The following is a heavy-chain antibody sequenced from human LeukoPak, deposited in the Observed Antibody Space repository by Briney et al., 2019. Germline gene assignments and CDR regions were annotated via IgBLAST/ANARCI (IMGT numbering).Heavy chain of an antibody. J-gene: IGHJ4*02. CDR3: TKEGASLGSGYFDY. Sequence: GGSLRLSCAASGFTFSSYAMSWVRQAPGKGLEWVSAIGGSGGHTYYADSVKGRFTISRDNSKDTLYLQMDSLRAEDAALYYCTKEGASLGSGYFDYWGQGTRVTVSS. D-gene: IGHD3-10*01. V-gene: IGHV3-23*01. CDR2: IGGSGGHT. CDR1: GFTFSSYA.